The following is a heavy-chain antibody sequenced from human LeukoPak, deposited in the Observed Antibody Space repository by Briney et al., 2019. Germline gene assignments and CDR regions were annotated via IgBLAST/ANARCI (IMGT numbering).Heavy chain of an antibody. Sequence: PSETLSLTCAVYGGSFSGYYWSWIRQPPGKGLEWIGEINHSGSTSYNPSLKSRVTISVDTSKNQFSLKLSSVTAADTAVYYCARRSYYYDSSGYSDAFDIWGQGTMVTVSS. CDR2: INHSGST. D-gene: IGHD3-22*01. CDR1: GGSFSGYY. CDR3: ARRSYYYDSSGYSDAFDI. V-gene: IGHV4-34*01. J-gene: IGHJ3*02.